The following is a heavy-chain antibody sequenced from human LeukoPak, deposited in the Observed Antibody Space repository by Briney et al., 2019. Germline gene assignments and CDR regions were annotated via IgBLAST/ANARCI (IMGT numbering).Heavy chain of an antibody. CDR3: ARGGLGYYGSSGYYDDAFDI. J-gene: IGHJ3*02. D-gene: IGHD3-22*01. Sequence: ASVKVSCKASGYTFTGYYMHWVRQAPGQGLEWMGWINPNSGGTNYAQKFQGRVTMTRDTSISTAYMELSRLRSDDTAVYYCARGGLGYYGSSGYYDDAFDIWGQGTMVTVSS. V-gene: IGHV1-2*02. CDR1: GYTFTGYY. CDR2: INPNSGGT.